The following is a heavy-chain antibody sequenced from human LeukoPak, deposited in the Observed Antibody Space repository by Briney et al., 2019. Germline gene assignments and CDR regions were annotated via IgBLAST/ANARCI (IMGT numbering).Heavy chain of an antibody. CDR1: GFTFTNYA. D-gene: IGHD4-23*01. Sequence: GGSLRLSCAASGFTFTNYAMHWVRQAPGKGLEWVAVISYDETNKYYEDSVKDRFTISRDSSKNTLYLQMSSLRDEDTAVYYCAKNNDYGGSYWYFDLWGRGTLVTVSS. V-gene: IGHV3-30*04. CDR3: AKNNDYGGSYWYFDL. J-gene: IGHJ2*01. CDR2: ISYDETNK.